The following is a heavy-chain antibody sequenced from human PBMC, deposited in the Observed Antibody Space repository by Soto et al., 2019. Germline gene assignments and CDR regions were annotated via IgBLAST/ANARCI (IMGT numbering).Heavy chain of an antibody. V-gene: IGHV1-24*01. CDR2: FDPEDGET. CDR3: ATRNNYHQPLYYYMDV. CDR1: GYTLTELS. Sequence: EASVKVSCKVSGYTLTELSMHWVRQAPGKGLEWMGGFDPEDGETIYAQKFQGRVTMTEDTSTDTAYMELSSLRSEDTAVYYCATRNNYHQPLYYYMDVWGKGTTVTVSS. D-gene: IGHD1-1*01. J-gene: IGHJ6*03.